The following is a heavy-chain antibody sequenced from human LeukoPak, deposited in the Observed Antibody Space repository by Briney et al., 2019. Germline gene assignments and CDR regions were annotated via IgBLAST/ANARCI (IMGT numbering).Heavy chain of an antibody. CDR1: GGSISSYY. CDR3: ARDRAGYYGTPFDP. J-gene: IGHJ5*02. D-gene: IGHD3-9*01. Sequence: SETLSLTCTVSGGSISSYYWSWIRQPPGKGLEWIGYIYYSGSTNYNPSLKSRVTISVDTSKNQFSLKLSPVTAADTAVYYCARDRAGYYGTPFDPWGQGTLVTVSS. CDR2: IYYSGST. V-gene: IGHV4-59*01.